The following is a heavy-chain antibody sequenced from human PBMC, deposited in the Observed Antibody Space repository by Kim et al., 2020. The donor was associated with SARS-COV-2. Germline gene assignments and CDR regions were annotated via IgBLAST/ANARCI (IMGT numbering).Heavy chain of an antibody. J-gene: IGHJ5*02. CDR2: INHSGST. CDR3: ARKLTAAIDP. Sequence: SETLSLTCAVYGGSFSGYYWSWIRQPPGKGLEWIGEINHSGSTNYNPSLKSRVTISVDTSKNQFSLKLSSVTAADTAVYYCARKLTAAIDPWGQGTLVTVSS. D-gene: IGHD6-13*01. V-gene: IGHV4-34*01. CDR1: GGSFSGYY.